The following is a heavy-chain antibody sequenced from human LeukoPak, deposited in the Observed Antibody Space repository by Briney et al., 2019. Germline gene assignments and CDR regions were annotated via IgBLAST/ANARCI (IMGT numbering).Heavy chain of an antibody. J-gene: IGHJ4*02. V-gene: IGHV1-18*01. CDR2: ISAYNGNT. D-gene: IGHD2-21*02. CDR3: ARVVSCGGDCYSDFDY. CDR1: GYTFTSYG. Sequence: ASVKVSRKASGYTFTSYGISWVRQAPGQGLEWMGWISAYNGNTNYAQKLQGRVTMTTDTSTSTAYMELRSLRSDDTAVYYCARVVSCGGDCYSDFDYWGQGTLVTVSS.